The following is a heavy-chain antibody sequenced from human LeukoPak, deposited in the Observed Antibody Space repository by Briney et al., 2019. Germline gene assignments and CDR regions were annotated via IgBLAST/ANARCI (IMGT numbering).Heavy chain of an antibody. V-gene: IGHV4-34*01. CDR3: ASNSNYLYYYYYYMDV. D-gene: IGHD4-11*01. CDR2: ITHSGST. Sequence: SETLSLTCAVSGGSFSSYSWSWIRQPPGKGLEWIGKITHSGSTNYNPSLKGRVTMSVDTSKNQFSLNLSSVTAADTAVYYCASNSNYLYYYYYYMDVWGEGTTVTVSS. CDR1: GGSFSSYS. J-gene: IGHJ6*03.